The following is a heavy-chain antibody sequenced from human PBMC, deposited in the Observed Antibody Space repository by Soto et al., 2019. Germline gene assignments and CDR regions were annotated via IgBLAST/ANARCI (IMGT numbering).Heavy chain of an antibody. CDR2: IYYSGST. J-gene: IGHJ6*02. CDR3: ARSRGPGYPEYYYYGMDV. D-gene: IGHD2-15*01. CDR1: GGSIISYY. Sequence: SETLSLTCTVSGGSIISYYWSWIRQPPGKGLEWIGYIYYSGSTNYNPSLKSRVTISVDTSKNQFSLKLSSVTAADTAVYYCARSRGPGYPEYYYYGMDVWGQGTTVTVSS. V-gene: IGHV4-59*01.